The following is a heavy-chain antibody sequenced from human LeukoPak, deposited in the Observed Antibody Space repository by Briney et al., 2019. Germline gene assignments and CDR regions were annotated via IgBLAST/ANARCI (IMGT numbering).Heavy chain of an antibody. CDR2: INIDGSET. CDR1: GFTFSRSW. CDR3: ARDRGDGYTAFDY. D-gene: IGHD5-24*01. Sequence: GGSLRLSCVASGFTFSRSWMHWVRQAPGKGLEGVSRINIDGSETTYADSGKGRFTFSRDNAKSTMYLQMNSLRADDTAVYYCARDRGDGYTAFDYCGQGTLVTVSS. V-gene: IGHV3-74*01. J-gene: IGHJ4*02.